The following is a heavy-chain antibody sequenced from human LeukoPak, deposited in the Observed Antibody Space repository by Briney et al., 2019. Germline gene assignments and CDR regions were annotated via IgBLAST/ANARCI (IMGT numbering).Heavy chain of an antibody. CDR2: IYSGGST. J-gene: IGHJ4*02. V-gene: IGHV3-53*01. D-gene: IGHD2-15*01. CDR1: GLAFSNYN. Sequence: GGSLRLSCAASGLAFSNYNMNWVRQAPGKGLEWVSVIYSGGSTYYADSVKGRFTISRDNSKNTLYLQMNSLRAEDTAVYYCARDPWSPYYFDYWGQGTLVTVSS. CDR3: ARDPWSPYYFDY.